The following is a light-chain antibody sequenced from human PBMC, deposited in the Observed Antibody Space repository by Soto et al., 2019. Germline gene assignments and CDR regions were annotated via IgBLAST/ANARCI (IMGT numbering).Light chain of an antibody. V-gene: IGLV1-44*01. J-gene: IGLJ1*01. Sequence: QSVLTQPPPASGTPGQRVTISCSGSTSNIGGSTVSWYQQFPGAAPKLLIYGNTQRPLGVPVRFSASKSDTSASLAISGLQSEDEADYYCATWNDGVFVFGIGTKVTVL. CDR2: GNT. CDR1: TSNIGGST. CDR3: ATWNDGVFV.